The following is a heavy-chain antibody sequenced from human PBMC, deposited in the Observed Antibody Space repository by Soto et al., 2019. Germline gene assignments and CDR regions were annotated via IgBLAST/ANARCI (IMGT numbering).Heavy chain of an antibody. CDR3: TRAWPRWYYGSGSPGADAFDI. D-gene: IGHD3-10*01. CDR2: IRSKAYGGTT. CDR1: GFTFGDYA. J-gene: IGHJ3*02. V-gene: IGHV3-49*03. Sequence: GGSLRLSCTASGFTFGDYAMIWFRQAPGKGLEWVGFIRSKAYGGTTEYAASVKGRFTISRDDSKSIAYLQMNSLKTEDTAVYYCTRAWPRWYYGSGSPGADAFDIWGQGTMVTVSS.